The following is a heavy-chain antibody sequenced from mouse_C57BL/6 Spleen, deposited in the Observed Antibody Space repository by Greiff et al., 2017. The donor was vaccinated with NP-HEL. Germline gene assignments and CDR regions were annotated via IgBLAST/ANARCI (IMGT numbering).Heavy chain of an antibody. CDR3: ERPTKYDGSSYEGAMDY. CDR2: IHPSDSDT. V-gene: IGHV1-74*01. D-gene: IGHD1-1*01. Sequence: QVQLQQPGAELVKPGASVKVSCKASGYTFTSYWMHWVKQRPGQGLEWIGRIHPSDSDTNYNQKFKGKATLTVDKSSSTAYMQLSSLTSEDSAVYNCERPTKYDGSSYEGAMDYWGQGTSVTVSS. J-gene: IGHJ4*01. CDR1: GYTFTSYW.